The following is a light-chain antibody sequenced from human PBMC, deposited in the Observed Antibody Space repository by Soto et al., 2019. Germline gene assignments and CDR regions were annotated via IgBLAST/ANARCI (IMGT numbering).Light chain of an antibody. V-gene: IGKV3-11*01. CDR2: DTS. CDR3: QQYNSYSQT. J-gene: IGKJ1*01. Sequence: EIVLTQSPATLSLSPGERATLSCRASQSVSSSLAWYQQKPGQAPRLLISDTSNRATGIPARFSGSGSGTDFTLTISSLQPDDFATYYCQQYNSYSQTFGQGTK. CDR1: QSVSSS.